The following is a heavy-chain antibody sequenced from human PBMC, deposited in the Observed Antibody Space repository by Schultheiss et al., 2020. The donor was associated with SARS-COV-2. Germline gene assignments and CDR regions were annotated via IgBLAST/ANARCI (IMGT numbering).Heavy chain of an antibody. J-gene: IGHJ4*02. Sequence: SETLSLTCTVSGGSISSYYWSWIRQPPGKGLEWIGEINHSGSTNYNPSLKSRVTISVDTSKNQFSLKLSSVTAADTAVYYCARSKRGIAVAGRGYFDYWGQGTLVTVSS. CDR1: GGSISSYY. CDR2: INHSGST. D-gene: IGHD6-19*01. CDR3: ARSKRGIAVAGRGYFDY. V-gene: IGHV4-34*01.